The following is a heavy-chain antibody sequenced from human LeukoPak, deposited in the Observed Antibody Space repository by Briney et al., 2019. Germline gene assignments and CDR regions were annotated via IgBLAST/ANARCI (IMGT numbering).Heavy chain of an antibody. J-gene: IGHJ3*02. D-gene: IGHD3-22*01. CDR3: ARPSTYYYDSSGYYNDAFDI. V-gene: IGHV4-31*03. Sequence: SETLSLTCTVSGGSISSGGYYWTWIRQHPGKGLEWIGYINYSGSTYYNPSLKSRITISVDTSKNQFSLNLSSVTAADTAVYYCARPSTYYYDSSGYYNDAFDIWGQGTMVTVSS. CDR1: GGSISSGGYY. CDR2: INYSGST.